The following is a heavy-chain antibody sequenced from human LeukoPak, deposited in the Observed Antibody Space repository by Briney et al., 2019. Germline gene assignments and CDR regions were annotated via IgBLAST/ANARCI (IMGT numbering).Heavy chain of an antibody. CDR2: ISYDGNNK. V-gene: IGHV3-30-3*01. D-gene: IGHD4-17*01. Sequence: GGSLRLSCAASGFTFSNYAMYWVRQAPGKGLEWVAAISYDGNNKYYADSVQGRFTFSRDNSKNTLYLQMNSLRPEDTAVYYCAGKGTDYGDANWFDPWGQGTLVTVSS. CDR3: AGKGTDYGDANWFDP. CDR1: GFTFSNYA. J-gene: IGHJ5*02.